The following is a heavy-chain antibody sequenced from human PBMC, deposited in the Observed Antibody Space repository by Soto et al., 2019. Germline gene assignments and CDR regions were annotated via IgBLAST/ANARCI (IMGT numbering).Heavy chain of an antibody. CDR2: ISYDGSNK. CDR3: ARETIFGVVHYYYYYGMDV. V-gene: IGHV3-30*09. Sequence: GGSLRLSCAASGLTFSSYAMHWVRQAPGKGLEWVAVISYDGSNKYYADSVKGRFAISRDNSKNTLYLQMNSLRAEDTAVYYCARETIFGVVHYYYYYGMDVWGQGTTVTVSS. D-gene: IGHD3-3*01. J-gene: IGHJ6*02. CDR1: GLTFSSYA.